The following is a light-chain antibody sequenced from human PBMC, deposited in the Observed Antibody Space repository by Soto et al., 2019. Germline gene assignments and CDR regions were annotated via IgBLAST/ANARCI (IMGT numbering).Light chain of an antibody. Sequence: DIPMTQSPSTLSASVGDRVTITCRASQGISSWVAWYQQKPGKAPKLLIYDASSLESGVPSRFSGSGSGTEFTLTISSLQPDDFATYYCQQYNSYSWTFGQGTTVEI. J-gene: IGKJ1*01. CDR2: DAS. V-gene: IGKV1-5*01. CDR1: QGISSW. CDR3: QQYNSYSWT.